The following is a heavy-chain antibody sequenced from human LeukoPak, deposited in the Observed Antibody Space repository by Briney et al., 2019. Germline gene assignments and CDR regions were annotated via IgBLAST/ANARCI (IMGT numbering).Heavy chain of an antibody. CDR2: IYYTGST. V-gene: IGHV4-39*01. J-gene: IGHJ4*02. CDR1: GGSISGGKDF. D-gene: IGHD6-13*01. CDR3: ARRGITYSTSFFDS. Sequence: SETLSLTCAVSGGSISGGKDFWGWIRQSPGKGLEWIGSIYYTGSTYYNPSLKSRVTISVDTSKSEFSLMVDSVTAADTAMYYCARRGITYSTSFFDSWGQGTLVTVAS.